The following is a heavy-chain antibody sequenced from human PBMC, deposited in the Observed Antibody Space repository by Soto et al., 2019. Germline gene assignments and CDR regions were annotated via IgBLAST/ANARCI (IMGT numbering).Heavy chain of an antibody. Sequence: GASVKVSCKASGYTFTSYAMHWVRQAPGQRLEWMGWINAGNGNTKYSQKFQGRVTITRDTSASTAYMELSSLRSEDTAVYYCAREARTYYDFWSGYYSWFDPWGQGTLVTVSS. CDR1: GYTFTSYA. CDR2: INAGNGNT. D-gene: IGHD3-3*01. V-gene: IGHV1-3*01. J-gene: IGHJ5*02. CDR3: AREARTYYDFWSGYYSWFDP.